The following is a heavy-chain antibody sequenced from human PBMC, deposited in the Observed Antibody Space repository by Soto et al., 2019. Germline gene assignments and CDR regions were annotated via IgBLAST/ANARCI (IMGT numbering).Heavy chain of an antibody. CDR1: GGSISSSSYY. V-gene: IGHV4-39*01. CDR2: IYYSGST. CDR3: ARQADRAPTVVRF. Sequence: QLQLQESGPGLVKPSETLSLTCTASGGSISSSSYYWGWIRQPPGKGLEWIGSIYYSGSTYYNPSLKSRVTISVDTSKNQFSLKLSSVTAADTAVYYCARQADRAPTVVRFWGQGTLVTVSS. D-gene: IGHD4-17*01. J-gene: IGHJ4*02.